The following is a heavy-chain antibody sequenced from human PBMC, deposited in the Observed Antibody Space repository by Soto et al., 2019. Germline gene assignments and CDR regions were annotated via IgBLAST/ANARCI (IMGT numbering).Heavy chain of an antibody. CDR3: ARDVQTIAALGDY. D-gene: IGHD6-13*01. V-gene: IGHV1-69*06. CDR2: IIPIFGTA. CDR1: GGTFSSYA. J-gene: IGHJ4*02. Sequence: SVKVSCRASGGTFSSYAISWVRQAPGQGLEWMGGIIPIFGTANYAQKFQGRVTITADKSTSTAYMELSSLRSEDTAVYYCARDVQTIAALGDYWGQGTLVTVSS.